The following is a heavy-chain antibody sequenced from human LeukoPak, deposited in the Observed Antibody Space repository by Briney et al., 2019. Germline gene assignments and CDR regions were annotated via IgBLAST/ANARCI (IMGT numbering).Heavy chain of an antibody. CDR1: GGSISSGGYS. Sequence: SQTLSLTCAVSGGSISSGGYSWSWIRQPPGKGLEWIGYIYHSGSTYYHPSLKSRVTISVDRSKNQSSLKLSSVTAADTAVYYCARGGDTYYYDSSGNFDYWGQGTLVTVSS. CDR3: ARGGDTYYYDSSGNFDY. D-gene: IGHD3-22*01. V-gene: IGHV4-30-2*01. J-gene: IGHJ4*02. CDR2: IYHSGST.